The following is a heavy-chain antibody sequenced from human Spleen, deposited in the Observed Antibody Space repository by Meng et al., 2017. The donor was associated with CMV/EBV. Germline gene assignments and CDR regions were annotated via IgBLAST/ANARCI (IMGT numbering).Heavy chain of an antibody. D-gene: IGHD3-22*01. CDR3: ARQDYYDSSGYHYFYYGMDV. Sequence: RYWMHWVRQARGKGLVWVSRINSDGSSTSYADSVKGRFTLSRDNAKNTLYLQMNSLRAEDTAVYYCARQDYYDSSGYHYFYYGMDVWGQGTTVTVSS. J-gene: IGHJ6*02. V-gene: IGHV3-74*01. CDR1: RYW. CDR2: INSDGSST.